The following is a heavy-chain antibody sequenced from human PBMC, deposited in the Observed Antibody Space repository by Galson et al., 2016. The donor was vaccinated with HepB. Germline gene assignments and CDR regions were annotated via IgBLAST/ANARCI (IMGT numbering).Heavy chain of an antibody. CDR3: ARVGSTTWNFFDH. J-gene: IGHJ4*02. V-gene: IGHV4-61*01. CDR2: IYHSGGT. CDR1: HGSVSSPTYY. D-gene: IGHD2-2*01. Sequence: SETLSLTCTVSHGSVSSPTYYWSWIRQPPGKTLEWIGYIYHSGGTTYNPPLESRVTMSVDISSSQFSLNLDSVTAADTAVYYCARVGSTTWNFFDHWGQGTLVTVSS.